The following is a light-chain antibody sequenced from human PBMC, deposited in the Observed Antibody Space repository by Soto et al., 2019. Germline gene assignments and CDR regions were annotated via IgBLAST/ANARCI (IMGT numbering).Light chain of an antibody. Sequence: QSVLAQPASVSGSPGQSITISCTGTSSDVGASDAVSWYQQHPGKAPQVIIYRGTKRPSGISNRFSGSESGNTASLTISGLQPEDEADYYCCSYASRDTYVFGTGTKVTVL. J-gene: IGLJ1*01. CDR3: CSYASRDTYV. CDR2: RGT. CDR1: SSDVGASDA. V-gene: IGLV2-23*01.